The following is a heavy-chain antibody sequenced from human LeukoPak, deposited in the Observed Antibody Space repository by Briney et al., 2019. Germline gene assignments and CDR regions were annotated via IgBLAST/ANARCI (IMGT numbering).Heavy chain of an antibody. CDR1: GYTFTNYG. V-gene: IGHV1-18*01. CDR3: ARTYYYGSGSYIARI. D-gene: IGHD3-10*01. CDR2: ISAYNGNT. Sequence: ASVKVSCKASGYTFTNYGISWVRQAPGQGLEWMGWISAYNGNTNYAQKLQGRVTMTTDTSTSTAYMELRSLRSDDTAVYYCARTYYYGSGSYIARIWGQGTLVTVSS. J-gene: IGHJ4*02.